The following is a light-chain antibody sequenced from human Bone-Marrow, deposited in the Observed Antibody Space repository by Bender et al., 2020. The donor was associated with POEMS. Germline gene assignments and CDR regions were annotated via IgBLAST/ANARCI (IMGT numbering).Light chain of an antibody. CDR3: QSYDNSLNAVV. CDR1: SSNTGSGYD. Sequence: QSVLTQPPSVSGAPGQRVTISCTGSSSNTGSGYDINWYQHLPGTAPKLLIYGYNNRPSGVPDRFSGSKSGTSASLAITGLQAEDEGDYYCQSYDNSLNAVVFGGGTKLTVL. J-gene: IGLJ2*01. CDR2: GYN. V-gene: IGLV1-40*01.